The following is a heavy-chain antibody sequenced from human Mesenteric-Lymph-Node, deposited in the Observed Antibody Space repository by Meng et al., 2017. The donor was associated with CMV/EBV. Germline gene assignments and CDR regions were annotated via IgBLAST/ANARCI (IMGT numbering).Heavy chain of an antibody. J-gene: IGHJ4*02. CDR3: ARVDSGYENYFDY. Sequence: AVSGGSISSSNWWSCFLQPPGKGLVWIGEIYHSGSTTYNPSLKSRVTISVDKSKNQFSLKLSSVTAADTAVYYCARVDSGYENYFDYWGQGTLDTVSS. D-gene: IGHD5-12*01. CDR1: GGSISSSNW. V-gene: IGHV4-4*02. CDR2: IYHSGST.